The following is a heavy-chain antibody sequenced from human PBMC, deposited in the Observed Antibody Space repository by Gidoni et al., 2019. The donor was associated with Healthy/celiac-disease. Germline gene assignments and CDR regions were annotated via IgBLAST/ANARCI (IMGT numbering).Heavy chain of an antibody. CDR2: IYYSGST. V-gene: IGHV4-39*01. Sequence: QLQLQESGPGLVKPSETLSLTCTVSGGSISSSSYYWGWLRQPPGKGLEWIGSIYYSGSTYYNPSLKSRVTISVDTSKNQFSLKLSSVTAADTAVYYCAAYDFWSGYYSFDYWGQGTLVTVSS. CDR1: GGSISSSSYY. D-gene: IGHD3-3*01. CDR3: AAYDFWSGYYSFDY. J-gene: IGHJ4*02.